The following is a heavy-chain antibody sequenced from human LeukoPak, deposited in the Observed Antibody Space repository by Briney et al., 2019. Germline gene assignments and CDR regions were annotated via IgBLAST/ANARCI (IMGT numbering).Heavy chain of an antibody. CDR1: GGSISSYY. CDR3: ARGRDSYGFAVHDY. Sequence: PSETLSLTCTVSGGSISSYYWSWIRQPPEKGLEWIGYIYYSGSTNYNPSLKSRVTISVDTSRNQFSLKLTSVTAADTAVYYCARGRDSYGFAVHDYWGQGTLVTVSS. D-gene: IGHD5-18*01. V-gene: IGHV4-59*01. J-gene: IGHJ4*02. CDR2: IYYSGST.